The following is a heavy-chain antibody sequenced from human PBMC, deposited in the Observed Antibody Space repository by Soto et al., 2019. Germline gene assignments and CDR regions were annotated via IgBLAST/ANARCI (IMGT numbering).Heavy chain of an antibody. V-gene: IGHV3-72*01. CDR1: GFTFSDHY. J-gene: IGHJ4*02. CDR3: AREGGGNDY. Sequence: GGSLRLSCAASGFTFSDHYMDWVRQAPGKGLEWVGRTRNKANSYTTEYAASVKGRFTISRDDSKNSLYLQMNSLKTEDTAVYYCAREGGGNDYWGQGTLVTVSS. D-gene: IGHD2-15*01. CDR2: TRNKANSYTT.